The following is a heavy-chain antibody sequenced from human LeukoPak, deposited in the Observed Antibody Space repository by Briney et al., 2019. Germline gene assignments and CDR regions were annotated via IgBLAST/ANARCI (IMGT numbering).Heavy chain of an antibody. D-gene: IGHD2-2*01. CDR3: AKAQRRYCSSTSCHFDY. V-gene: IGHV3-23*01. CDR1: GFTFSSYA. CDR2: ISGSGGST. J-gene: IGHJ4*02. Sequence: GSLRLSCAASGFTFSSYAMSWVRQAPGKGLEWVSAISGSGGSTYYADSVKGRFTISRDNSKNTLYLQMNSLRAEDTAVYYCAKAQRRYCSSTSCHFDYWGQGTLVTVSS.